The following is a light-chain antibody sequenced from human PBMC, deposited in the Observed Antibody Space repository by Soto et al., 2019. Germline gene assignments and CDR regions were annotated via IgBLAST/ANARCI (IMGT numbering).Light chain of an antibody. CDR1: QSISRY. CDR2: GAS. Sequence: DIQMTQSSSSLSASVGDRVTITCRASQSISRYLNWYQQKLGKAPKLLIYGASSLQSGVPSRFSGSGSGTDFTLTISSLQPEDFATYYCQQSYSSPPAFGQGTRLEIK. CDR3: QQSYSSPPA. V-gene: IGKV1-39*01. J-gene: IGKJ5*01.